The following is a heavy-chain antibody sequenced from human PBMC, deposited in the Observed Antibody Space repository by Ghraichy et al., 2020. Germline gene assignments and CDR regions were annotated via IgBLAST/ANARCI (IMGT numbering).Heavy chain of an antibody. CDR2: ISGSGGST. J-gene: IGHJ6*03. CDR3: AKARDTSDYYYYYYMDV. V-gene: IGHV3-23*01. Sequence: GGSLRLSCAASGFTFSNYAMSWVRQAPGKGLEWVAGISGSGGSTFYADSVKGRFTISGDNSKNTLYLQMNSLRADDTAVYYCAKARDTSDYYYYYYMDVWGKGTTVTVSS. CDR1: GFTFSNYA. D-gene: IGHD3-22*01.